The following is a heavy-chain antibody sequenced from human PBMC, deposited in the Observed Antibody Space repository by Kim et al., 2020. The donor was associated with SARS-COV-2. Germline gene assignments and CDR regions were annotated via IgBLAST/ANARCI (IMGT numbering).Heavy chain of an antibody. D-gene: IGHD6-19*01. V-gene: IGHV4-34*01. J-gene: IGHJ5*02. Sequence: TPALKSRVTISVDTAKNQFSLKLSSVTAADTAVYYWARVVAVAGTHWFDPWGQGTLVTVSS. CDR3: ARVVAVAGTHWFDP.